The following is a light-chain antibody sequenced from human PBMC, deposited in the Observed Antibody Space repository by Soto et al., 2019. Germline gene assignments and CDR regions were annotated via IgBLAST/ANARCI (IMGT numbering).Light chain of an antibody. CDR1: QSVSSSY. CDR3: QQCGSSPS. V-gene: IGKV3-20*01. CDR2: DTS. J-gene: IGKJ1*01. Sequence: EIVLTQSPGTLSLSPGERATLSCRASQSVSSSYLALYQQKPGQAPRLLIYDTSSRATGIPDRFSGSGSGTDFTLAISRLEPEDFAVYYCQQCGSSPSFGQGTKVELK.